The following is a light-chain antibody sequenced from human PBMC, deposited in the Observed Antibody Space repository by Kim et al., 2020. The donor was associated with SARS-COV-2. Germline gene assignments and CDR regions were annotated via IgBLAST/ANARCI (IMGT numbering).Light chain of an antibody. CDR3: QQYYSTPPS. V-gene: IGKV4-1*01. CDR1: QTVLYNSNNKNY. Sequence: RATLNCKSSQTVLYNSNNKNYLAWYQQKPGQAPKLLIYWAPIRESGVSDRFSGSGSETDFTLTISSLQAEDVAVYYCQQYYSTPPSFGQGTKLEI. J-gene: IGKJ2*03. CDR2: WAP.